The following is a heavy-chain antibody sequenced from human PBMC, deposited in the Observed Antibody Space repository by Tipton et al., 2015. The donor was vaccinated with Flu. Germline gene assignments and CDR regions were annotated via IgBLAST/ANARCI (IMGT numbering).Heavy chain of an antibody. CDR3: ARRHYSNYVSDPKSWFDS. Sequence: TLSLTCSVSGDYISSRYFWGWIRQPPGKGLEWIGNVHRSGSPYYNPSLRSRVTMTVDGAKNQFSLRLASVTATDTAVYFCARRHYSNYVSDPKSWFDSWGQGTLVTVSS. J-gene: IGHJ5*01. CDR2: VHRSGSP. CDR1: GDYISSRYF. D-gene: IGHD4-11*01. V-gene: IGHV4-38-2*01.